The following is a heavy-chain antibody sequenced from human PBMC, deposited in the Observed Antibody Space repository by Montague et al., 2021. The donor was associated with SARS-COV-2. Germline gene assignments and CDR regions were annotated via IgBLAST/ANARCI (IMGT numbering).Heavy chain of an antibody. CDR3: ATTVLSGESWFDP. D-gene: IGHD4-23*01. V-gene: IGHV4-61*02. CDR1: GVSISSGTYY. CDR2: VYTSGST. J-gene: IGHJ5*02. Sequence: TLSLTCTVSGVSISSGTYYWSWIRQPARKGLEWIGRVYTSGSTNYNPSLGSRATLSVDTSKNQFSLKLRSVTAADTAVYFCATTVLSGESWFDPWGQGTLVAVSS.